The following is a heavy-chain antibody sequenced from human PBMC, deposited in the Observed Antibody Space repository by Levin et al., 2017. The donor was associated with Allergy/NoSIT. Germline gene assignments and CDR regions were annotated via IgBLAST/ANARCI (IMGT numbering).Heavy chain of an antibody. CDR2: IIPLFGTA. D-gene: IGHD3-9*01. Sequence: GASVKVSCKASGGTFSSYPISWVRQAPGQGLEWMGGIIPLFGTANYAQKFQGRVTITADESTSTAYMELSSLRSEDTAVYYCARVAHYLNDILTGYPRGAFDIWGQGTMVTVSS. CDR3: ARVAHYLNDILTGYPRGAFDI. CDR1: GGTFSSYP. J-gene: IGHJ3*02. V-gene: IGHV1-69*13.